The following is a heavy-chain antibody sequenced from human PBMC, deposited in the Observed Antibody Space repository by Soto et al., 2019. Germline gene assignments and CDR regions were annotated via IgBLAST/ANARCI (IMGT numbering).Heavy chain of an antibody. V-gene: IGHV3-7*05. D-gene: IGHD3-9*01. J-gene: IGHJ4*02. CDR1: GFTFSSYW. CDR3: ARDQGRYFDLERLGY. Sequence: GGSLRLSCAASGFTFSSYWMSWVRQAPGKGLEWVANIKQDGSEKYYVDSVKGRFTISRDNAKNSLYLQMNSLRAEDTAVYYCARDQGRYFDLERLGYWGQGTLVTVSS. CDR2: IKQDGSEK.